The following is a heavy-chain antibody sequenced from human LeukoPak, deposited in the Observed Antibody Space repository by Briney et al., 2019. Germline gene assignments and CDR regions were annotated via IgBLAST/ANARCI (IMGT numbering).Heavy chain of an antibody. V-gene: IGHV4-39*01. CDR3: ARHVSVAVTNFFDY. D-gene: IGHD6-19*01. CDR1: GDSITSYY. CDR2: VYYTGTT. J-gene: IGHJ4*02. Sequence: SETLSLTCTVSGDSITSYYWGWIRQPPGKGLEWIGGVYYTGTTYSNPSLKSRVTISVDTSKNQFSLRLSSVTAADTAVYYCARHVSVAVTNFFDYWGQGTLVTVSS.